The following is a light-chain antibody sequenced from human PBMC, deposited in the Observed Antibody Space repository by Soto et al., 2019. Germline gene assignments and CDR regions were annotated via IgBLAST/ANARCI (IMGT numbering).Light chain of an antibody. Sequence: QSVLTQPPSASGTPGQRVPISCSGSSSNIGSNNVNWYQQLPGTAPKLLIYSNNQRPSGVPDRFSGSKSGTSASLAISGLQSEDEADYYCAAWDDSLNGVVFGGGTKLTVL. J-gene: IGLJ2*01. CDR2: SNN. CDR1: SSNIGSNN. CDR3: AAWDDSLNGVV. V-gene: IGLV1-44*01.